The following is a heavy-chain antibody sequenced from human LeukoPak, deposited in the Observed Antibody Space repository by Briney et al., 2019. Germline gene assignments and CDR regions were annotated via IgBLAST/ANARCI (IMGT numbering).Heavy chain of an antibody. V-gene: IGHV4-61*08. D-gene: IGHD6-13*01. CDR1: GGSISSADYY. CDR3: ARDRGNYFDY. J-gene: IGHJ4*02. Sequence: SETLSLTCTVSGGSISSADYYWSWIRQHPGKGLEWIGYIYYSGTTNYNPSLKSRVTISVAPSKNQFSLKLRSVTAPDTAVYYCARDRGNYFDYWGQGTLVTVSS. CDR2: IYYSGTT.